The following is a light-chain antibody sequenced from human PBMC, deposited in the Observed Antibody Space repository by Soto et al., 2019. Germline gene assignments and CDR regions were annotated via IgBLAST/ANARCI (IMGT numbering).Light chain of an antibody. CDR3: QLSGTISDRYV. Sequence: SYELTQPPSVSVAPGQTARITCGGGRVGTESVHWYQQKPGQAPVLVVYDDSNRPSGIPERFSGSNSANTATLTITRVAAGDEADYYCQLSGTISDRYVFGTGTKVTVL. V-gene: IGLV3-21*02. J-gene: IGLJ1*01. CDR2: DDS. CDR1: RVGTES.